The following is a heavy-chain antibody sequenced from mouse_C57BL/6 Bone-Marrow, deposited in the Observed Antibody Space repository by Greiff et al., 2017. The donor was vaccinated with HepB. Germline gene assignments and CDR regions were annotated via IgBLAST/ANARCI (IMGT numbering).Heavy chain of an antibody. CDR2: IRSKSNNYAT. D-gene: IGHD3-2*02. V-gene: IGHV10-1*01. Sequence: EVQRVESGGGLVQPKGSLKLSCAASGFSFNTYAMNWVRQAPGKGLEWVARIRSKSNNYATYYADSVKDRFTISRDDSESMLYLQMNNLKTEDTAMYYCVRWGGWDYAMDYWGQGTSVTVSS. CDR1: GFSFNTYA. CDR3: VRWGGWDYAMDY. J-gene: IGHJ4*01.